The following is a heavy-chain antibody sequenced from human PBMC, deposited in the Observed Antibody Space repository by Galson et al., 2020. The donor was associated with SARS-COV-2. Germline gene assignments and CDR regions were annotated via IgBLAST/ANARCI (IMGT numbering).Heavy chain of an antibody. J-gene: IGHJ2*01. Sequence: GEYLKIYCQGSGYSFTNYWIGWVRQMPGKGLEWMGIIYPGDSDTRYSPSFQGQVTLSADKSISTAYLQWSSLKASDTAMYYCASTGSGWYEWYFGLWGRGTLVTVSS. D-gene: IGHD6-19*01. CDR3: ASTGSGWYEWYFGL. V-gene: IGHV5-51*01. CDR1: GYSFTNYW. CDR2: IYPGDSDT.